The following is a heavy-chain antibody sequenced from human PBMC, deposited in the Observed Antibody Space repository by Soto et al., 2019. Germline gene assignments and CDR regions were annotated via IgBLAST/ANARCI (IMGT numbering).Heavy chain of an antibody. Sequence: QLQGLGPGLVKPSETLSLTCTISGDSISSSTYYWAWIRQPPGKGLAWIGPIYYSGSSYYNPYLKSRVTMSAATSKDQFSLSLSSVTAADTALYFCASSHSWQYYFDHWDQGTLVTVSS. CDR3: ASSHSWQYYFDH. J-gene: IGHJ4*02. V-gene: IGHV4-39*01. CDR1: GDSISSSTYY. D-gene: IGHD4-4*01. CDR2: IYYSGSS.